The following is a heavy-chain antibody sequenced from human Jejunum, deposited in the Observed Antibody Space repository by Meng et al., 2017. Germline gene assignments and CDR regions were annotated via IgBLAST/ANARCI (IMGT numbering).Heavy chain of an antibody. CDR1: GFTFNSYW. V-gene: IGHV3-74*01. Sequence: DVQGGEYGGGLVQPGGSLRLSCAASGFTFNSYWMHWVRPGPGKGLVWVSQINNDGSTTDYADSVKGRFTISRDNAKNMLFLQMNSLRAEDTAVYYCARGRYASVGFDYWGQGTLVTVSS. CDR3: ARGRYASVGFDY. CDR2: INNDGSTT. J-gene: IGHJ4*02. D-gene: IGHD2-2*01.